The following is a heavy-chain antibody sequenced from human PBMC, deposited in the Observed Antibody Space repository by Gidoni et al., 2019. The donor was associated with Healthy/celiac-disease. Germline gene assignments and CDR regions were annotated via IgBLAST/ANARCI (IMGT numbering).Heavy chain of an antibody. Sequence: QVQLQESGPGLVKPSQTLSLTCTVSGGSISSGGYYWSWIRQHPGKGLEWIGYIYYSGSTYYNPSLKSRVTISVDTSKNQFSLKLSSVTAADTAVYYCARERAEGDILTGYSDGNWFDPWGQGTLVTVSS. J-gene: IGHJ5*02. D-gene: IGHD3-9*01. V-gene: IGHV4-31*03. CDR1: GGSISSGGYY. CDR3: ARERAEGDILTGYSDGNWFDP. CDR2: IYYSGST.